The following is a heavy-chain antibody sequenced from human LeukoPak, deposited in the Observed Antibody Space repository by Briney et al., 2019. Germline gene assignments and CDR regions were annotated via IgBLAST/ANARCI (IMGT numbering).Heavy chain of an antibody. Sequence: SETLSLTCTVSGGSIGSYYWSWIRQPPGKGLEWIGYIYYSGSTNYNPSLKSRVTISVDTSKNQFSLKVSSVTAADTAVYYCARYSSGWNFDYWGQGTLVTVSS. CDR2: IYYSGST. J-gene: IGHJ4*02. CDR1: GGSIGSYY. D-gene: IGHD6-19*01. CDR3: ARYSSGWNFDY. V-gene: IGHV4-59*01.